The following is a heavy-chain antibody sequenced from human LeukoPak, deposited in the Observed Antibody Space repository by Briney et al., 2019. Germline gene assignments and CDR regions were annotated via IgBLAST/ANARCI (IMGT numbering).Heavy chain of an antibody. Sequence: ASVKVSCKASGYTSTGYYMHWVRQAPGQGLEWMGWINPNSGGTNYAQKFQGWVTMTRDTSISTAYMELSRLRSDDTAVYYCARRRPITIFGVVGFDYWGQGTLVTVSS. D-gene: IGHD3-3*01. CDR3: ARRRPITIFGVVGFDY. CDR2: INPNSGGT. J-gene: IGHJ4*02. CDR1: GYTSTGYY. V-gene: IGHV1-2*04.